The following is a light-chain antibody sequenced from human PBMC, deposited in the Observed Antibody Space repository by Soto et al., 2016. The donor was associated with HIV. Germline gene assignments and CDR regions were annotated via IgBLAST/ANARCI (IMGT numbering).Light chain of an antibody. CDR3: MQGTDWLWT. CDR2: KVS. J-gene: IGKJ1*01. Sequence: DIVLTQSPLSLSVTLGQPASISCRSSQSLVHSDGNTYLNWFHQRPGQSPRPLINKVSNRDSGVPDRFSGSGSSTEFTLKISRVEAEDVGVYYCMQGTDWLWTFGQGTKVEIK. V-gene: IGKV2-30*02. CDR1: QSLVHSDGNTY.